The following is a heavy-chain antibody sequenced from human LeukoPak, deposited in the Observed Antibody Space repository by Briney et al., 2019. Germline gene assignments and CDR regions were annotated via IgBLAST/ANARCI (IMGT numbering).Heavy chain of an antibody. CDR1: GGSISSSSYY. CDR2: IYYSGST. CDR3: AREYYYDSSGYPDAFDI. Sequence: SETLSLTCTVSGGSISSSSYYWGWIRQPPGKGLEWIGSIYYSGSTYYNPSLKSRVTISVDTSKNQFSLKLSSVTAADTAVYYCAREYYYDSSGYPDAFDIWGQGTMVTVSS. D-gene: IGHD3-22*01. J-gene: IGHJ3*02. V-gene: IGHV4-39*01.